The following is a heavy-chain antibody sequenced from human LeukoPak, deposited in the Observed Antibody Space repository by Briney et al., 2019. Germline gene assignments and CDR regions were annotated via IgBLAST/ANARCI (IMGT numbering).Heavy chain of an antibody. CDR2: INSGSST. D-gene: IGHD6-19*01. J-gene: IGHJ3*02. V-gene: IGHV3-53*01. CDR3: ASGIAVADTKGAFDI. Sequence: PGGSLRLSCAASGLTVSSNYMSWVRQGPGKDLEWVSVINSGSSTYYAGSVKGRFTISRDNSKNTLYLQMDSLRAEDTAVYYCASGIAVADTKGAFDIWGQGTMVTVSS. CDR1: GLTVSSNY.